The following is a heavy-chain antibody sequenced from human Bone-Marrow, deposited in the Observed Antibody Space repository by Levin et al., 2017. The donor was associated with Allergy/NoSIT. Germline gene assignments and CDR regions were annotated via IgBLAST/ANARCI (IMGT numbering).Heavy chain of an antibody. CDR2: FNPYGGAI. D-gene: IGHD1-1*01. CDR1: GYSFMGFY. J-gene: IGHJ4*02. Sequence: VASVKVSCKASGYSFMGFYLHWLRQAPGQGLEWLGWFNPYGGAINYAPKFQGRVIMTSDTSIDTAYMELSMLTPGDTALYYCARGRANFTGTTFAYWGRGTQVTVSS. V-gene: IGHV1-2*02. CDR3: ARGRANFTGTTFAY.